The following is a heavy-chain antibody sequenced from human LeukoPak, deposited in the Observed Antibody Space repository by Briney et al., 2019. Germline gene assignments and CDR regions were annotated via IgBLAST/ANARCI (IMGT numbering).Heavy chain of an antibody. D-gene: IGHD6-19*01. CDR1: GFTFSSYW. J-gene: IGHJ4*02. Sequence: PGGSLRLSCAASGFTFSSYWIHWVRQAPGKGLVWVSRINSDGSSTRYADSVKGRFTISRDNAKNTLYLQMNSLRAEDTAVYYCARGTSYTSAWYGLDYRGQGTLVTVSS. CDR2: INSDGSST. CDR3: ARGTSYTSAWYGLDY. V-gene: IGHV3-74*01.